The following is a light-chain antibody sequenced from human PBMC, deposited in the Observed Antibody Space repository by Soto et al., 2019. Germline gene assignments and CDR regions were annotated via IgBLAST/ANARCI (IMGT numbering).Light chain of an antibody. V-gene: IGKV1-5*03. Sequence: DIQMTQSPSTLSASVGDRVTITCRASQTIINWLAWYQQKPGKAPKLLIYKASTLEGEVPSRFSGSGSETEFTLTINSLQPDDSATYYCQQYHNYWWTFGQGTKVDIK. CDR2: KAS. J-gene: IGKJ1*01. CDR1: QTIINW. CDR3: QQYHNYWWT.